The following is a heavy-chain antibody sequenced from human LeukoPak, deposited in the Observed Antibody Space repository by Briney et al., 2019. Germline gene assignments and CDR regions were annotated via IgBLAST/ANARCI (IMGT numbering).Heavy chain of an antibody. J-gene: IGHJ5*02. CDR3: ARQEIGLRSFDP. D-gene: IGHD3/OR15-3a*01. V-gene: IGHV4-39*01. Sequence: SETLSLTCTVSGDSISSSSYYWGWIRQPPGKGLEWIGSMYYSGSTYYNPSLKSRVAMSVDTSKNQFSLNLSSVTAADTAVYYCARQEIGLRSFDPWGQGTLVTVSS. CDR1: GDSISSSSYY. CDR2: MYYSGST.